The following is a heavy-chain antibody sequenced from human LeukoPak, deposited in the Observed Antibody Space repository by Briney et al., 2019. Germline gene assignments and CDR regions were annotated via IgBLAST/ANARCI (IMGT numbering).Heavy chain of an antibody. CDR3: ARDCPHDYDILTGYYLFCGGIH. Sequence: PSETLSLTCTVSGGSISSSSYYWGWIRQPPGKGLEWIGSIYYSGSTYYNPSLKSRVTISVDTSKNQFSLKLSSVTAADTAVYYCARDCPHDYDILTGYYLFCGGIHWGQGTLVTVSS. CDR1: GGSISSSSYY. D-gene: IGHD3-9*01. CDR2: IYYSGST. J-gene: IGHJ4*02. V-gene: IGHV4-39*07.